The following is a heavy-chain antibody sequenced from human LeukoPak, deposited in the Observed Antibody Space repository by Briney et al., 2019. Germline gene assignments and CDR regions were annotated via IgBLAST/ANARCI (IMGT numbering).Heavy chain of an antibody. D-gene: IGHD3-16*02. Sequence: GSSVKVSCKASGGTFSSYAISWVRQAPGQGLEWMGWISAYNGNTNYAQKFQGRVTMTTDTSTSTAYMELRNLRSDDTAVYYCARSYRSREFDYWGQGTLVTVSS. V-gene: IGHV1-18*01. CDR3: ARSYRSREFDY. CDR2: ISAYNGNT. CDR1: GGTFSSYA. J-gene: IGHJ4*02.